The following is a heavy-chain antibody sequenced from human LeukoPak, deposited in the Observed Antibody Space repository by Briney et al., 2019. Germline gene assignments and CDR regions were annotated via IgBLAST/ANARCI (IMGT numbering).Heavy chain of an antibody. CDR1: GGSISSGSYY. Sequence: SETLSLTCTVSGGSISSGSYYWSWIRQPAGKGLEWIGRIYTSGSTNYNPSLKSRVTISVDTSKNQFSLKLSSVTAADTAVYYCARHFRCSGGSCYSPRYYYYMDVWGKGTTVTISS. CDR3: ARHFRCSGGSCYSPRYYYYMDV. CDR2: IYTSGST. V-gene: IGHV4-61*02. J-gene: IGHJ6*03. D-gene: IGHD2-15*01.